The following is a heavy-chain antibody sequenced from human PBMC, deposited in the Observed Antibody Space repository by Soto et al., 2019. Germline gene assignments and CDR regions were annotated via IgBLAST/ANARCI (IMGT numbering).Heavy chain of an antibody. CDR3: ARGAGGSGSYYLSSWFDP. D-gene: IGHD3-10*01. Sequence: ASVKVSCKASGYTFTSYYMRWVRQAPGQGLEWMGIINPSGGSTSYAQKFQGRVTMTRDTSTSTVYMELSSLRSEDTAVYYCARGAGGSGSYYLSSWFDPWGQGTLVTVSS. V-gene: IGHV1-46*01. CDR1: GYTFTSYY. CDR2: INPSGGST. J-gene: IGHJ5*02.